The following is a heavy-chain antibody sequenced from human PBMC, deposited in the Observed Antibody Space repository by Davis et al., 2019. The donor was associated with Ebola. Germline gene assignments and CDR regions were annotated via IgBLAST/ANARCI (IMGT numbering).Heavy chain of an antibody. J-gene: IGHJ6*04. V-gene: IGHV3-23*01. CDR3: ARDLTMIVVDLGMDV. Sequence: GESLKISCTDSVITFSSYAMTWVRQAPGKGLEWVSAISGSGGSTYYADSVKGRFTISRDNSKNTLYLQMNSLRAEDTAVYYCARDLTMIVVDLGMDVWGKGTTVTVSS. D-gene: IGHD3-22*01. CDR1: VITFSSYA. CDR2: ISGSGGST.